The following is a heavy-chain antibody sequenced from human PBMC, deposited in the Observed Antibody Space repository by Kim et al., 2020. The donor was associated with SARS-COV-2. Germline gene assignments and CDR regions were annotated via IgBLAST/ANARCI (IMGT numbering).Heavy chain of an antibody. D-gene: IGHD6-13*01. CDR3: ARKPPRRRSYIAAAGPQDDY. Sequence: ASVKVSCKASGYTFTSYDINWVRQATGQGLEWMGWMNPNSGNTGYAQKFQGRVTMTRNTSISTAYMELSSLRSEDTAVYYCARKPPRRRSYIAAAGPQDDYWGEGTLVTVSS. CDR1: GYTFTSYD. V-gene: IGHV1-8*01. J-gene: IGHJ4*02. CDR2: MNPNSGNT.